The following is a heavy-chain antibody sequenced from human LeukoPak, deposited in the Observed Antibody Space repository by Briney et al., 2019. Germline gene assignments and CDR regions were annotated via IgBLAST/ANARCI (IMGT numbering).Heavy chain of an antibody. J-gene: IGHJ4*02. Sequence: SETLSLTCTVSGGSISSSTYYGGWIRQPPGKGLEWIGSIFYSGNTYYNPSLKSRVTISIDTSKNQFSLELSSVTAADTAVYYCARVSRLLLWFGELSCYFDYWGQGTLVTVSS. CDR3: ARVSRLLLWFGELSCYFDY. V-gene: IGHV4-39*07. CDR2: IFYSGNT. CDR1: GGSISSSTYY. D-gene: IGHD3-10*01.